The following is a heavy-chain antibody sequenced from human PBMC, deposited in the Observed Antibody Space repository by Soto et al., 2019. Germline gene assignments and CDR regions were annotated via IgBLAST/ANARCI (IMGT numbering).Heavy chain of an antibody. Sequence: SVKVSCKASGGTFSSYTISWVRQAPGQGLEWMGRIIPILGIANYAQKFQGRVTITADKSTSTAYMELSSVTAADTAVYYCARRPTRDCSSTSCPPWFDPWGQGTLVTVSS. V-gene: IGHV1-69*02. CDR2: IIPILGIA. J-gene: IGHJ5*02. CDR1: GGTFSSYT. CDR3: ARRPTRDCSSTSCPPWFDP. D-gene: IGHD2-2*01.